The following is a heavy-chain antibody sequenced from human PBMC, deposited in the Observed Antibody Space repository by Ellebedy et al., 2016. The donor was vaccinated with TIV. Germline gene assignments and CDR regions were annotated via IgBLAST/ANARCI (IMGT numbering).Heavy chain of an antibody. V-gene: IGHV1-3*01. Sequence: ASVKVSXXASGYTFTSYAMHWVRQAPGQRLEWMGWINAGNGNTKYSQKFQGRVTITRDTSASTAYMELSSLRSEDTAVYYCARGAGPLGMDVWGQGTTVTVSS. CDR3: ARGAGPLGMDV. CDR2: INAGNGNT. CDR1: GYTFTSYA. J-gene: IGHJ6*02. D-gene: IGHD6-13*01.